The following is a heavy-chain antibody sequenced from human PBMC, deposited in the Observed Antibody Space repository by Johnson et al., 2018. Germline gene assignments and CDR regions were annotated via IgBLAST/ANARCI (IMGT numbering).Heavy chain of an antibody. V-gene: IGHV4-34*01. D-gene: IGHD3-3*01. CDR2: FNQGGST. J-gene: IGHJ1*01. CDR3: ARGPTYFYFWNPSEYFQH. CDR1: GGSFSGYY. Sequence: QVQLQQWGARLLKPSETLSLTCDVSGGSFSGYYWSWIRQPPGKGLEWIGDFNQGGSTTYNPSLKSRVTISVDPSKNQLSLNLTSVTAADTAVYYCARGPTYFYFWNPSEYFQHWGQGTLATVSS.